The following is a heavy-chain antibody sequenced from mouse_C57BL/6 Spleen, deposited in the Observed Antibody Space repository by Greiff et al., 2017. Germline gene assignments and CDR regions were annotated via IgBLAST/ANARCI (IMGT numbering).Heavy chain of an antibody. V-gene: IGHV1-55*01. CDR1: GYTFTSYW. CDR3: ARSAGYYSYFDY. J-gene: IGHJ2*01. CDR2: IYPGSGST. Sequence: VQLQQPGAELVKPGASVKMSCKASGYTFTSYWITWVTQRPGQGLEWIGDIYPGSGSTNYNEKFKSKATLTVDTSSSTAYMQLSSLTSEDAAVYYCARSAGYYSYFDYWGQGTTLTVSS. D-gene: IGHD2-3*01.